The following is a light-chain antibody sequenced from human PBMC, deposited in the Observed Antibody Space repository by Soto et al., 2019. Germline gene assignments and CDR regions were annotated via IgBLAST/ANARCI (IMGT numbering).Light chain of an antibody. V-gene: IGKV3D-15*01. CDR1: QSVSSN. CDR3: QQYYNWPPLT. CDR2: GAS. Sequence: EIVMTQSPATLSVSPGERATLSCRASQSVSSNLAWYQQKPGQAPRLLIYGASIRATDIPSRFSGSGSGTEFTLTISSLQSEDFAVYYCQQYYNWPPLTFGGGTKVEIK. J-gene: IGKJ4*01.